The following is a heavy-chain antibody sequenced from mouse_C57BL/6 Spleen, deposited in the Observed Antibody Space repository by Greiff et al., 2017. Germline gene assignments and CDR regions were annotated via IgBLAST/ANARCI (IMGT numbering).Heavy chain of an antibody. CDR1: GFTFSSYG. D-gene: IGHD5-1*01. CDR2: ISSGGSYT. CDR3: ARQKSNYLDY. J-gene: IGHJ2*01. Sequence: EVNLVESGGDLVKPGGSLKLSCAASGFTFSSYGMSWVRQTPDKRLEWVATISSGGSYTYYPDSVKGRFTISRDNAKNTLYLQMSSLKSEDTAVYYCARQKSNYLDYWGQGTTLTVSS. V-gene: IGHV5-6*01.